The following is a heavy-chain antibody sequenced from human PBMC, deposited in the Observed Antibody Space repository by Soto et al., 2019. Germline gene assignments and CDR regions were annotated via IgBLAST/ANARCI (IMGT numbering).Heavy chain of an antibody. V-gene: IGHV4-31*03. J-gene: IGHJ4*02. Sequence: SETLSLTCTVSGGSISSGGYYWSWIRQHPGKGLEWIGYIYYSGSTYYNPSLKSRVTISVDTSKNQFSLKLSSVTAADTAVYYCARERRYYDFWSGYPDYWGQGTLVTVSS. CDR1: GGSISSGGYY. D-gene: IGHD3-3*01. CDR3: ARERRYYDFWSGYPDY. CDR2: IYYSGST.